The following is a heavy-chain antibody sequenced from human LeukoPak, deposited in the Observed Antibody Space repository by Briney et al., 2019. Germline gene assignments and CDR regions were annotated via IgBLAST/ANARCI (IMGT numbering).Heavy chain of an antibody. CDR1: GYTFTGYY. J-gene: IGHJ6*03. CDR2: INPNSGGT. D-gene: IGHD6-6*01. Sequence: GASVKVSCKASGYTFTGYYMHWVRQAPGQGLEWMGWINPNSGGTNYAQKFQGRVTMTRDTSISTAYMELSRLRSDDTAVYYCAREPSTGSSSSPPFYYYYMDVWGKGTTVTVSS. CDR3: AREPSTGSSSSPPFYYYYMDV. V-gene: IGHV1-2*02.